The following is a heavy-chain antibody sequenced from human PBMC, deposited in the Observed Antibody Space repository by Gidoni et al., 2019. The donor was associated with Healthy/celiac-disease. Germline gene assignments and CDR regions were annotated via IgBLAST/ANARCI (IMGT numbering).Heavy chain of an antibody. CDR3: AKGNIVATIGNFDY. Sequence: EVQLVESGGGVVQPGGSLRLSCAASGFTFDDYAMHWVRQAPGKGLEWVSLISGDGGSTYYADSGKGRFTISRDNSKNSLYLQMNSLRTEDTALYYCAKGNIVATIGNFDYWGQGTLVTVSS. CDR1: GFTFDDYA. V-gene: IGHV3-43*02. CDR2: ISGDGGST. J-gene: IGHJ4*02. D-gene: IGHD5-12*01.